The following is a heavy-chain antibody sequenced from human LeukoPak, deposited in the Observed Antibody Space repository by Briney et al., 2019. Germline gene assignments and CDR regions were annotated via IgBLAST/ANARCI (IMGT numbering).Heavy chain of an antibody. CDR2: ISYDGGNQ. J-gene: IGHJ4*02. CDR1: GFTFSNYV. V-gene: IGHV3-30*03. Sequence: GGSLRLSCAASGFTFSNYVMHWVRQAPGKGLEWVAVISYDGGNQKGRFTISRDNSKNTLFLLMNSLRAEDTAVYYCARGGYSRVFDYWGQGILVTVSS. CDR3: ARGGYSRVFDY. D-gene: IGHD1-1*01.